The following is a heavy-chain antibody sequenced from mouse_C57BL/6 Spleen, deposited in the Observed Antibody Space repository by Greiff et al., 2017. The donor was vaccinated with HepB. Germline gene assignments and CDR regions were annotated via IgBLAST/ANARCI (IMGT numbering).Heavy chain of an antibody. CDR2: INPNNGGT. V-gene: IGHV1-22*01. Sequence: EVQLQQSGPELVKPGASVKMSCKASGYTFTDYNMHWVKQSHGKSLEWIGYINPNNGGTSYNQKFKGKATLTVNKSSSTAYMELRSLTSEDSAVYYCAKGYYGSSYEAWFAYWGQGTLVTVSA. J-gene: IGHJ3*01. CDR1: GYTFTDYN. CDR3: AKGYYGSSYEAWFAY. D-gene: IGHD1-1*01.